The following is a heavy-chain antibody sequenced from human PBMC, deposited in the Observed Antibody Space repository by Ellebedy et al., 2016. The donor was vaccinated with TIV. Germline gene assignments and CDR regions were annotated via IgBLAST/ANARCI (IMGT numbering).Heavy chain of an antibody. CDR2: INHSGST. CDR3: ARDSPFDP. J-gene: IGHJ5*02. D-gene: IGHD2-21*01. CDR1: RGPFSGYY. V-gene: IGHV4-34*01. Sequence: SETLSLTCAVYRGPFSGYYWSWIRQPPGKGLEWIGEINHSGSTNYNPSLKSRVTVSVDTSKNQFSLKLSSVTAADTAVYYCARDSPFDPWGQGTLVTVSS.